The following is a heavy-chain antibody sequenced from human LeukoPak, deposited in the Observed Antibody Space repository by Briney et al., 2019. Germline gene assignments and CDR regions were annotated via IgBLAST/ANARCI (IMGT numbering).Heavy chain of an antibody. Sequence: GGSLRLSCAASGFTFSSYGMHWVRQAPGKGLEWVAVIWYDGSNKYYADSVKGRFTIPRDNSKNTLYLQMNSLRAEDTAVYYCARDWIDFDYVWGSYRLYGMDVWGQGTTVTVSS. V-gene: IGHV3-33*01. CDR1: GFTFSSYG. CDR3: ARDWIDFDYVWGSYRLYGMDV. CDR2: IWYDGSNK. J-gene: IGHJ6*02. D-gene: IGHD3-16*02.